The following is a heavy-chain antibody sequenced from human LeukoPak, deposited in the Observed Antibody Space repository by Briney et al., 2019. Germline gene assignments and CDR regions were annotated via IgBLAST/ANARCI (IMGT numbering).Heavy chain of an antibody. V-gene: IGHV3-23*01. CDR1: GFSFSIYG. CDR2: ISGSGGRT. CDR3: ARGQGLKGAFDI. Sequence: PGGSLRLSCAASGFSFSIYGMSWVRQAPGKGLDWVSAISGSGGRTNYADSVAGRFTISRDNSKNTLYLQMNSLRAEDTAVYYCARGQGLKGAFDIWGQGTVVTVSS. J-gene: IGHJ3*02.